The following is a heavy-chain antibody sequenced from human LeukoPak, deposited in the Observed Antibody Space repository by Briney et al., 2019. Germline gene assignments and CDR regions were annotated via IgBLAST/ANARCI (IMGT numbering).Heavy chain of an antibody. J-gene: IGHJ4*02. CDR2: IYYSGST. V-gene: IGHV4-30-4*01. CDR3: ARVHTVTTGPFDY. CDR1: GGSISSGDYY. D-gene: IGHD4-17*01. Sequence: SETLSLTCTVSGGSISSGDYYWSWIRQPPGKGLEWIGYIYYSGSTYYNPSLKSRVTISVDTSKNQFSLKLSSVTAADTAVYYCARVHTVTTGPFDYWGQGTLVTVSS.